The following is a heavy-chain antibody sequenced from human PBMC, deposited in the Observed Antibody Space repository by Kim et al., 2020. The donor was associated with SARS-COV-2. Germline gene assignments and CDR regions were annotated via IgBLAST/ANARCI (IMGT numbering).Heavy chain of an antibody. CDR2: ISARDGEE. CDR1: DSTLRDFY. Sequence: GGSLRLSCAASDSTLRDFYMTWVRQTPGKGLQWLAGISARDGEEKYAESVKGRFTISRDNAKNSVSLQMNSLQVEDTAIYFCVRHGTTLTSAGLSWGQG. CDR3: VRHGTTLTSAGLS. J-gene: IGHJ5*02. D-gene: IGHD4-17*01. V-gene: IGHV3-11*03.